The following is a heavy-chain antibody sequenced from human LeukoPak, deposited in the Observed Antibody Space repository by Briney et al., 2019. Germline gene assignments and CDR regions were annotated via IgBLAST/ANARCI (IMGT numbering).Heavy chain of an antibody. CDR1: GFTFSNYN. CDR2: ISSTSSTV. D-gene: IGHD5-24*01. Sequence: GGPLRLSCAASGFTFSNYNMNWGRQAPGKGLEWVSYISSTSSTVYYADSVKGRFTVSRDNAKNSLYLQMNSLRDEDTAMFYCARVGDGYSVNYFDCWGQGTLVTVSS. V-gene: IGHV3-48*02. CDR3: ARVGDGYSVNYFDC. J-gene: IGHJ4*02.